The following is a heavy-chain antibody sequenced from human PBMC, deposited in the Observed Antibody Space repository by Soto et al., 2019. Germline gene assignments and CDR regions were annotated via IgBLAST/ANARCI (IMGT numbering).Heavy chain of an antibody. V-gene: IGHV4-4*07. Sequence: SDTLSLTCTVSGGSISSYYWSWIRQPAGKGLEWIGRIYTSGSTNYNPSLKSRVTMSVDTSKNQFSLKLSSVTAADTAVYYCARVLGDPTINWFDPWGRGTLVTVS. D-gene: IGHD2-21*02. CDR1: GGSISSYY. J-gene: IGHJ5*02. CDR3: ARVLGDPTINWFDP. CDR2: IYTSGST.